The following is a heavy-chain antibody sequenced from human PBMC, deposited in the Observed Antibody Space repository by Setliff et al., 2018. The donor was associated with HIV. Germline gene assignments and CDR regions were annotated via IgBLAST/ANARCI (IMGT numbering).Heavy chain of an antibody. J-gene: IGHJ4*02. Sequence: SETLSLTCAVSGYSIRDNFFWGWVRQPPGKGLEWIGSIFYTGTTYCNPSLKSRVTLSLDTSKNQFSLELTSVTAADTAVYFCARGGTVSADFDSWGQGTLVTVSS. V-gene: IGHV4-38-2*01. CDR1: GYSIRDNFF. CDR2: IFYTGTT. CDR3: ARGGTVSADFDS. D-gene: IGHD6-19*01.